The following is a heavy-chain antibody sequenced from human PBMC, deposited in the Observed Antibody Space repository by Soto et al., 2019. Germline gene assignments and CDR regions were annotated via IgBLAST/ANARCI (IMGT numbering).Heavy chain of an antibody. Sequence: ASVKVSCKASGYTFTSYYMHWVRQAPGQGLEWMGIINPSGGSTSYAQKFQGRVTMTRDTSTSTVYMELSSLRSEDTAVYYCAREGHVDIVDTMVSDNWFDPWGQGTLVTVS. V-gene: IGHV1-46*03. J-gene: IGHJ5*02. D-gene: IGHD5-12*01. CDR1: GYTFTSYY. CDR2: INPSGGST. CDR3: AREGHVDIVDTMVSDNWFDP.